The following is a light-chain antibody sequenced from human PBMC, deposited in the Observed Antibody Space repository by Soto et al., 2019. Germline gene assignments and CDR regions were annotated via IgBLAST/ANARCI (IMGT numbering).Light chain of an antibody. J-gene: IGLJ3*02. Sequence: QSVLTQPPSASGTPGQWVTISCSGSSSNIGSNTVSWYQQFPGTAPKILIYSDNQRPSGVPDRFSGSKSGTSASLAISGLQSEDEADYYCAAWADTLNGWVFGGGTQLTVL. CDR2: SDN. CDR1: SSNIGSNT. V-gene: IGLV1-44*01. CDR3: AAWADTLNGWV.